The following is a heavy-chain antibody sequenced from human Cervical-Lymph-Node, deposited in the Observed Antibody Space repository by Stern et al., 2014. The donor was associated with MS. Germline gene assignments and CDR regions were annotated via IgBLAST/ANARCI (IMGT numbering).Heavy chain of an antibody. Sequence: VQLVESGAEVKKPGASVKVSCKASGYTFTGYYMHWVRQAPGQGLEWMGRINPNSGGTNYAQKFQGRVTMTRDTSISTAYMELSRLRSDDTAVYYCARERFKGYGDYADYWGQGTLVTVSS. J-gene: IGHJ4*02. V-gene: IGHV1-2*06. CDR3: ARERFKGYGDYADY. D-gene: IGHD4-17*01. CDR1: GYTFTGYY. CDR2: INPNSGGT.